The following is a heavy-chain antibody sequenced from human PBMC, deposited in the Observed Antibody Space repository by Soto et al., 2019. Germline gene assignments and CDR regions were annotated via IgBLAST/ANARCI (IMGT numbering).Heavy chain of an antibody. CDR3: TTAFEF. V-gene: IGHV3-74*01. Sequence: EVQLVESGGGSVQPGGSLRLSCPASGFTLSNYWMQWVRQAPGKGLVWVSRINNDGSGTSYADFVKGRFTISRDDAKNTLYLQMNSLRAEDTAVYYCTTAFEFWGRGTLVTVSS. CDR1: GFTLSNYW. CDR2: INNDGSGT. J-gene: IGHJ4*02.